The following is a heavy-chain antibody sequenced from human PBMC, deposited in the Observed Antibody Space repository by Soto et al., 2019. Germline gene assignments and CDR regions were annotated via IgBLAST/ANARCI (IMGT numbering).Heavy chain of an antibody. CDR2: IRSKAYGGTT. CDR3: TRVSLGRDRSGGSCYSYRVYYYYGMDV. V-gene: IGHV3-49*03. Sequence: GGSLRLSCTASGFTFGDYAMSWFRQAPGKGLEWVGFIRSKAYGGTTEYAASVKGRFTISRDDSKSIAYLQMNSLKTEDTAVYYCTRVSLGRDRSGGSCYSYRVYYYYGMDVWGQGTTVTVSS. D-gene: IGHD2-15*01. CDR1: GFTFGDYA. J-gene: IGHJ6*02.